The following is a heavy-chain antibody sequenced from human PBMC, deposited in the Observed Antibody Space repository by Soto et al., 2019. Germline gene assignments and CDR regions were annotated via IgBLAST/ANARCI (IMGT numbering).Heavy chain of an antibody. CDR1: GGSISSYY. J-gene: IGHJ6*02. D-gene: IGHD3-10*01. CDR2: IYYSGTI. V-gene: IGHV4-59*08. Sequence: QVQLQESGPGLVKPSETLSLTCTVSGGSISSYYWSWIRQPPGKGLEWISYIYYSGTINHNPSLKTRVTTSADTSKNQLSLKLSSVTAADTAVYYCARSRAYYRSGSMDVWGQGTTVTVSS. CDR3: ARSRAYYRSGSMDV.